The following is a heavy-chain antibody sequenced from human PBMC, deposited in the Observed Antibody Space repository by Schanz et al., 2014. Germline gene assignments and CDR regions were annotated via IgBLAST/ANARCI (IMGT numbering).Heavy chain of an antibody. J-gene: IGHJ5*02. V-gene: IGHV1-3*04. CDR2: INTGSGDT. CDR3: AKAEYDILTDSYSRLDP. CDR1: EYSFTSYS. Sequence: QVHLVQSGAEVKRPGASVKVSCKASEYSFTSYSMHWVRQAPGQRLEWMGWINTGSGDTKYSQNFQGRVTITRDTSASTAYMELRSLRSDDTAVYYCAKAEYDILTDSYSRLDPWGQGTLVTDSS. D-gene: IGHD3-9*01.